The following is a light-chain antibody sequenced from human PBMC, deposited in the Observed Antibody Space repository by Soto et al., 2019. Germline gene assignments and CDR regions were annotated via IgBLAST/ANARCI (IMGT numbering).Light chain of an antibody. V-gene: IGKV3-20*01. CDR3: QQYVSWT. CDR1: QTISSNY. CDR2: GTS. Sequence: EIVWTQSPGTLSVSPGERATLSCRASQTISSNYLAWYQQKPGEASSLLIYGTSSRATAIPDRFSGSGSGTDFTLTISRLEPEASAIYYCQQYVSWTLGQGTKVEIK. J-gene: IGKJ1*01.